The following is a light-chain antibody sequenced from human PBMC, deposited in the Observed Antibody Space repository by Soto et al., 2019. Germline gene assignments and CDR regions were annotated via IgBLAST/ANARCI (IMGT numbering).Light chain of an antibody. J-gene: IGKJ2*01. CDR3: QQYDNWPPMYT. V-gene: IGKV3-15*01. CDR2: GAS. CDR1: QSVTSN. Sequence: EIVMTQSPATLSVSPGDRATLSCRASQSVTSNLAWYQQKPGQAPRLLMYGASTRATNIPARFSGSGSGTEFTLTISSLQSEDFAVYYCQQYDNWPPMYTFGQGTRLEIK.